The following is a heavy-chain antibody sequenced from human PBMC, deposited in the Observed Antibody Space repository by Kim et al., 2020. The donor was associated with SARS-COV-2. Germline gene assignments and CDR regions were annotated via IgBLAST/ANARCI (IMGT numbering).Heavy chain of an antibody. J-gene: IGHJ4*02. V-gene: IGHV3-64D*06. Sequence: GGSLRLSCAGSGFPFSDFAIHWVRRAPGKGLEYVTATTRSGDGSFYADSVEGRFTISRDNSRNTLYLQMNSLRLEDTSIYYCVGYGRRYGGVLWGRVKPVIVSS. CDR1: GFPFSDFA. CDR2: TTRSGDGS. CDR3: VGYGRRYGGVL. D-gene: IGHD2-15*01.